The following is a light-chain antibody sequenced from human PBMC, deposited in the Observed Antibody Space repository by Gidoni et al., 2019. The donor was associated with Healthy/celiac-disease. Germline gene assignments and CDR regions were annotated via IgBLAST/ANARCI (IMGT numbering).Light chain of an antibody. V-gene: IGKV3-11*01. CDR3: QQRSIAWT. CDR1: QSVSSY. CDR2: DAS. J-gene: IGKJ1*01. Sequence: EIVLTQSPATLSLCPGERATLSCRASQSVSSYLAWYQQKPGQAPRLLIYDASNRATGIPARFSGSGSGTDFTLTISSLEPEDFAVYYCQQRSIAWTFGQGTKVEIK.